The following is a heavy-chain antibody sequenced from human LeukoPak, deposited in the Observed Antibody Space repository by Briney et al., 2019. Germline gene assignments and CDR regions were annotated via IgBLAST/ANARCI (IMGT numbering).Heavy chain of an antibody. CDR3: ARDRAFSTFDY. J-gene: IGHJ4*02. CDR2: INPDASTK. CDR1: EFTFTTSW. V-gene: IGHV3-7*01. Sequence: GGSLRLSCAASEFTFTTSWMTWVRQAPGKGLEWLGNINPDASTKNYAASVRGRFTFSRDNAKNSLYLHMSSLRAEDTAIYYCARDRAFSTFDYWGRGALVTVSS. D-gene: IGHD2-2*01.